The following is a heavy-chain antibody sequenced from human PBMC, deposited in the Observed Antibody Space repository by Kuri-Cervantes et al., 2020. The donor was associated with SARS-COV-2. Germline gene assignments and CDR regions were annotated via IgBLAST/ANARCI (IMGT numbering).Heavy chain of an antibody. V-gene: IGHV3-7*03. CDR3: AREDSGTNDAFDF. Sequence: GESLKISCAASGFIFSGYCMTWVRQAPGKGLEWEANIKQDGSEEYYVDSVKGRFTISRDNAKNSLYLQMNSLRAEDTAVYYCAREDSGTNDAFDFWGHGATVTVSS. CDR1: GFIFSGYC. CDR2: IKQDGSEE. J-gene: IGHJ3*01. D-gene: IGHD3-10*01.